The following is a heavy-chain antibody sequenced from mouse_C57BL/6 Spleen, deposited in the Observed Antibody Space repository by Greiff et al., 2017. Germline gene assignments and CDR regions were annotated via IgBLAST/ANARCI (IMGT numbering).Heavy chain of an antibody. CDR1: GFTFSSYG. V-gene: IGHV5-6*01. Sequence: EVQLVESGGDLVKPGGSLKLSCAASGFTFSSYGMSWVRQTPDKRLEWVATISSGGSYTYYPDSVKGRFTISRDNAKNTLYLQMSSLKSEDTAMYDCARLLPVGDAMDYWGQGTSVTVSS. D-gene: IGHD1-1*01. CDR3: ARLLPVGDAMDY. J-gene: IGHJ4*01. CDR2: ISSGGSYT.